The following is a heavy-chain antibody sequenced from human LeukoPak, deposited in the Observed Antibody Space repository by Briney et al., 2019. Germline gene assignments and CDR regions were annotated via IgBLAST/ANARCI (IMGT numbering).Heavy chain of an antibody. J-gene: IGHJ4*02. CDR2: ISSSSSYI. Sequence: PGGSLRLSCAASGFTFSSYAMSWVRQAPGKGLEWVSSISSSSSYIYYADSVKGRFTISRDNAKNSLYLQMNSLRAEDTAVYYCARSSDLWFGELLYWGQGTLVTVSS. D-gene: IGHD3-10*01. V-gene: IGHV3-21*01. CDR3: ARSSDLWFGELLY. CDR1: GFTFSSYA.